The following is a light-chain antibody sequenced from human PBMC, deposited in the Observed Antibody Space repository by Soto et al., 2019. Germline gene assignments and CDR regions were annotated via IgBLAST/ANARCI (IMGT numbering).Light chain of an antibody. CDR2: LNSDGSH. CDR3: QTWGTGIQV. CDR1: SGHSSYA. Sequence: QAVVTQSPSASASLGASVKLTCTLSSGHSSYAIAWHQQQPEKGPRYLMKLNSDGSHSKGDGIPDRFSGSSSGAERYLTXXXXXXXXXADYYCQTWGTGIQVFGGGTKL. V-gene: IGLV4-69*01. J-gene: IGLJ2*01.